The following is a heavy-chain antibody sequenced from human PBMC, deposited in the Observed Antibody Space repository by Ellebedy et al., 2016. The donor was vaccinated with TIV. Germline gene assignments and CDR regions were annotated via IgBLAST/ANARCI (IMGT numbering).Heavy chain of an antibody. Sequence: PGGSLRLSCAASGFSFSSQWMSWVRQAPGKGLEWVAEITPDGSKKYYLDSVKGRFTVSRDNPTNSLYLQMNSRTVEDTAVYYCASSHAGWGQGTLVTVSS. CDR1: GFSFSSQW. CDR2: ITPDGSKK. CDR3: ASSHAG. V-gene: IGHV3-7*01. J-gene: IGHJ4*02.